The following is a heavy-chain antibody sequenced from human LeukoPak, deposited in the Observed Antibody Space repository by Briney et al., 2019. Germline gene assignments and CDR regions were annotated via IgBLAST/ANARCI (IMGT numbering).Heavy chain of an antibody. V-gene: IGHV3-33*01. CDR3: VRESDYDFWSGYPHYYYGMDV. CDR1: GFTFSNYG. Sequence: GRSLRLSCAASGFTFSNYGMHWVRQAPGKGLEWVAMIWYDGSNKNYADSVKGRFTISRDNSKNTLYLQMNSLRAEDTAVYYCVRESDYDFWSGYPHYYYGMDVWGQGTTVTVSS. CDR2: IWYDGSNK. D-gene: IGHD3-3*01. J-gene: IGHJ6*02.